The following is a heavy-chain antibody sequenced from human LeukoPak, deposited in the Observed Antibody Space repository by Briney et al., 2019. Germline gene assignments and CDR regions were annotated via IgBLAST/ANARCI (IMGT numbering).Heavy chain of an antibody. J-gene: IGHJ4*02. D-gene: IGHD1-26*01. CDR3: ARDLMGATSGGY. V-gene: IGHV3-48*01. CDR1: RFTFNRNS. CDR2: ITSSSTTI. Sequence: GGSLRLSCAASRFTFNRNSMNWVRQAPGKGLEWVSYITSSSTTIYYADSVKGRLTISRDNAKNSLYLQMNSLRAEDTAMYYCARDLMGATSGGYWGQGTLVTVSS.